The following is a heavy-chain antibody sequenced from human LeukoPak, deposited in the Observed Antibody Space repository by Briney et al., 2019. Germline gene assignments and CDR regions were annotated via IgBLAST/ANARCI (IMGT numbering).Heavy chain of an antibody. D-gene: IGHD6-13*01. Sequence: SETLSLTCAVYGGSFSGYYWSWIRQPPGKGLEWIGEINHSGSTNYNPSLKSRVTISVDTSKNQFSLKLSSVTAADTAVYYSARGPGYSSSWYWYYYYYYMDVWGKGTTVTVSS. CDR2: INHSGST. CDR3: ARGPGYSSSWYWYYYYYYMDV. V-gene: IGHV4-34*01. J-gene: IGHJ6*03. CDR1: GGSFSGYY.